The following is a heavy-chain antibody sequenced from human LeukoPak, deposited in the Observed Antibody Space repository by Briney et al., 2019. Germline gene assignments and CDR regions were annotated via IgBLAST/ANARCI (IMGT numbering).Heavy chain of an antibody. Sequence: ASVKVSCKVSGYTLTELSMHWVRQAPGKGLEWMGGFDPEDGETIYAQKFQGRVTMTEDASTDTAYMELSSLRSEDTAVYYCATSFCSSTSCYGPYYYYMDVWGKGTTVTVSS. V-gene: IGHV1-24*01. CDR1: GYTLTELS. CDR3: ATSFCSSTSCYGPYYYYMDV. D-gene: IGHD2-2*01. J-gene: IGHJ6*03. CDR2: FDPEDGET.